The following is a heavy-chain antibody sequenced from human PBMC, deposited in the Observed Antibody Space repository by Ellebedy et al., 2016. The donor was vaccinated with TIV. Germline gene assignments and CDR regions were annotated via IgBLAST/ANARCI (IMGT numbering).Heavy chain of an antibody. D-gene: IGHD4-17*01. Sequence: GGSLRLSCAASGFSFRSYWMSWVRQAPGKGLEWVANINQGGSDKYYVDSVRGRFTISRDNAKNSLYLQMNSLRAGDTSVYYCATDGSYGDYRFPAHAFTMWGQGTMVTVSS. CDR3: ATDGSYGDYRFPAHAFTM. V-gene: IGHV3-7*01. CDR2: INQGGSDK. CDR1: GFSFRSYW. J-gene: IGHJ3*02.